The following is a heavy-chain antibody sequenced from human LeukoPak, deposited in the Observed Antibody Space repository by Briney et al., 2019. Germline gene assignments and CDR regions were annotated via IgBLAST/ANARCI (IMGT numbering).Heavy chain of an antibody. J-gene: IGHJ4*02. CDR3: ARAAYCGGDCYYYFDY. V-gene: IGHV4-39*07. D-gene: IGHD2-21*02. Sequence: SETLSLTCTVSGGSISGSSYYWGWIRQPPGKGLEWIGSIYYSGSTYYNPSLKSRVTISVDTSKNQFSLKLSSVTAADTAVYFCARAAYCGGDCYYYFDYWGQGTLVTVSS. CDR1: GGSISGSSYY. CDR2: IYYSGST.